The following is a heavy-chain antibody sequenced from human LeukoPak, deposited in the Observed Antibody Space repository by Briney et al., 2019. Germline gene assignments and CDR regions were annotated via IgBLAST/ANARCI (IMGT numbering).Heavy chain of an antibody. CDR1: GYTFTSYY. J-gene: IGHJ4*02. CDR3: ARSSGQQLLRGPVDY. Sequence: ASVKVSCKASGYTFTSYYMHWVRQAPGQGLEWMGIINPSGGSTSYAQKFQGRVTMTRDTSTSTVYMELSSLRSEDTAVYYCARSSGQQLLRGPVDYWGQGTLVTVSS. V-gene: IGHV1-46*01. D-gene: IGHD2-15*01. CDR2: INPSGGST.